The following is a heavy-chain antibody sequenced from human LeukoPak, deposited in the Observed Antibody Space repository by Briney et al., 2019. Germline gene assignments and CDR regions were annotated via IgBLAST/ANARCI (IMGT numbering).Heavy chain of an antibody. V-gene: IGHV4-59*12. Sequence: PSETLSLTCTVSGGSISSYYWSWIRQPPGKGLEWIGHIYYSGSTNYNPSLKSRVTISLDTSKNQFSLKLSSVTAADTAVYYCAMHPDAYHYRYYGMDVWGQGTTVTVSS. CDR2: IYYSGST. D-gene: IGHD3-16*02. CDR3: AMHPDAYHYRYYGMDV. CDR1: GGSISSYY. J-gene: IGHJ6*02.